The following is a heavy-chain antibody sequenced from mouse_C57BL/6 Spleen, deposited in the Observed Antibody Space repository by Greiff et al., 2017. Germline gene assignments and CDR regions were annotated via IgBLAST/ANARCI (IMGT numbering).Heavy chain of an antibody. V-gene: IGHV1-15*01. CDR1: GYTFTDYE. D-gene: IGHD1-1*01. CDR3: TPITTVGATNY. CDR2: IDPETGGT. Sequence: VQLQQSGAELVRPGASVTLSCKASGYTFTDYEMHWVKQTPVHGLEWIGAIDPETGGTAYNQKFKGKAILTADKSSSTAYMELRSLTSEDSAVYYCTPITTVGATNYWGQGTTLTVSS. J-gene: IGHJ2*01.